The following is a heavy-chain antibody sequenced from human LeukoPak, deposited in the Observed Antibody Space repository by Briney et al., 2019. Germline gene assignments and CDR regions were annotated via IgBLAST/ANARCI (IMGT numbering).Heavy chain of an antibody. CDR3: ARFRGSDAYYALDV. D-gene: IGHD5-12*01. Sequence: YPSETLSLTCTVSGGSISSYYWSWIRQPPGKGLEWIGYIYYSGSTNYNPSLKSRVTISVDTSKNQFSLKLSSVTAADTAVYYCARFRGSDAYYALDVWGPGTTVTVSS. V-gene: IGHV4-59*01. CDR2: IYYSGST. J-gene: IGHJ6*02. CDR1: GGSISSYY.